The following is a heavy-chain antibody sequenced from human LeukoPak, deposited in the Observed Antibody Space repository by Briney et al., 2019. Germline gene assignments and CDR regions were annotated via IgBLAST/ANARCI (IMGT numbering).Heavy chain of an antibody. Sequence: SETLSLTCTASGGSLNTYYWTWLRQPPGTGLEWNGYIYFSGSTAYNPSLKGRVTISVGTSKNQCSLKLTSVTAADTAMYYCARQPWHFDYWGQGTLVTVSS. V-gene: IGHV4-59*08. CDR3: ARQPWHFDY. J-gene: IGHJ4*02. CDR1: GGSLNTYY. CDR2: IYFSGST. D-gene: IGHD5-12*01.